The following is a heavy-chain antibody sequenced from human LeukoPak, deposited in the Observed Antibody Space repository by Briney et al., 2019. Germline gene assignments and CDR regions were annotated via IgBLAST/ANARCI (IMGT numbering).Heavy chain of an antibody. Sequence: ASVKVSCKASGYTFTSYYMHWVRQAPGQGLEWMGIINPSGGSTSYAQKFQGRVTMTRDASTSTVYMELSSLRSEDTAIYYCARPIGYFDYWAGYPPFDYWGQGTLVTISS. CDR1: GYTFTSYY. CDR2: INPSGGST. D-gene: IGHD3-3*01. J-gene: IGHJ4*02. CDR3: ARPIGYFDYWAGYPPFDY. V-gene: IGHV1-46*01.